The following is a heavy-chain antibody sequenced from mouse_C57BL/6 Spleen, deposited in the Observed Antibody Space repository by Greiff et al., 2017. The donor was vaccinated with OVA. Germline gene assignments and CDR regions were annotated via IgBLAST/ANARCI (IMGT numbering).Heavy chain of an antibody. V-gene: IGHV5-17*01. J-gene: IGHJ4*01. CDR1: GFTFSDYG. D-gene: IGHD2-4*01. CDR3: ARRGIYYDYDDYAMDY. CDR2: ISSVSCTS. Sequence: EVMLVESGGGLVKPGGSLKLSCAAPGFTFSDYGMHWVRQAPEKGLEWVSYISSVSCTSYYADTVKGRFTISRDNATNTLFLQMTSLRSEDTAMYYCARRGIYYDYDDYAMDYWGQGTSVTVSS.